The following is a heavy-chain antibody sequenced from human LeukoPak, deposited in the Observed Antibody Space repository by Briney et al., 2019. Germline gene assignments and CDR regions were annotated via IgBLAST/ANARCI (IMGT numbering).Heavy chain of an antibody. Sequence: SETLSLTCAVYGGSFSGYYWSWIRQPPGKGLEWIGEINHSGSTNYNPSLKSRVTISVDTSKNQFSLKLSSVTAADTAVYYCARGYNWNDDPLDYWGQGTLVTVSS. CDR1: GGSFSGYY. CDR2: INHSGST. V-gene: IGHV4-34*01. D-gene: IGHD1-1*01. J-gene: IGHJ4*02. CDR3: ARGYNWNDDPLDY.